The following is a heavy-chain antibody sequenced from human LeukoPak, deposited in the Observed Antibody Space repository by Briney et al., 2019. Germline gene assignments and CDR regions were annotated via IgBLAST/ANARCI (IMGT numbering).Heavy chain of an antibody. CDR3: ARDSMLGLTIFGVVIIGGFDY. CDR1: GYTFTSYD. D-gene: IGHD3-3*01. Sequence: APVKVSCKASGYTFTSYDINWVRQATGQGLEWMGWISAYNGNTNYAQKLQGRVTMTTDTSTSTAYMELRSLRSDDTAVYYCARDSMLGLTIFGVVIIGGFDYWGQGTLVTVSS. J-gene: IGHJ4*02. CDR2: ISAYNGNT. V-gene: IGHV1-18*01.